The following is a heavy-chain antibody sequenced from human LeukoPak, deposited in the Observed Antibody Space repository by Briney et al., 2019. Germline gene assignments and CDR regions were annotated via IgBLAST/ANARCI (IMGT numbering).Heavy chain of an antibody. Sequence: ASVKVSCKASGYTFTSYGISWVRQAPGQGLEWMGWISGYNGNTNSAQKLQGRVSMTTDTSTSTAYMELRSLRSDDTDVYYCARDRSPDFWSGDYRDAFDIWGQGTMVTVSS. CDR1: GYTFTSYG. J-gene: IGHJ3*02. CDR2: ISGYNGNT. D-gene: IGHD3-3*01. V-gene: IGHV1-18*01. CDR3: ARDRSPDFWSGDYRDAFDI.